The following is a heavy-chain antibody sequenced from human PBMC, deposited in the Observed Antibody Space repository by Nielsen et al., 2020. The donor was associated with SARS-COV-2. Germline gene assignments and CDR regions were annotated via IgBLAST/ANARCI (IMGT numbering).Heavy chain of an antibody. D-gene: IGHD5-18*01. CDR2: INSDGSST. CDR3: AKRDLREYTAMARRYYGMDV. CDR1: GFTFSSYW. V-gene: IGHV3-74*01. Sequence: GESLKISCAASGFTFSSYWMHWVRQAPGKGLVWVSRINSDGSSTSYADSVKGRFTISRDNAKNTLYLQMNSLRAEDTAVYYCAKRDLREYTAMARRYYGMDVWGQGTTVTVSS. J-gene: IGHJ6*02.